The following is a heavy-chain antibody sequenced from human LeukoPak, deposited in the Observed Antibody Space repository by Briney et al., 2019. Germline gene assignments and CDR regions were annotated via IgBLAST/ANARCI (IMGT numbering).Heavy chain of an antibody. J-gene: IGHJ4*02. V-gene: IGHV3-23*01. CDR2: IFGSGGSP. CDR3: GKTTAGYSSGQKPAWPVDY. D-gene: IGHD5-18*01. Sequence: GGSLRLSCEPSGFTFGRFAVYWVRHAPGEGLDWIAGIFGSGGSPHYADSVKGRFTISRDNSKNTVYLQINSLRAEDTAVYYCGKTTAGYSSGQKPAWPVDYWGQGTLVTVSS. CDR1: GFTFGRFA.